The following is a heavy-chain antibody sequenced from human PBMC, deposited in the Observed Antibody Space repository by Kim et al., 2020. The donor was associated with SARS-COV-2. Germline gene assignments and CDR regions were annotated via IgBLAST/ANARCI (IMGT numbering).Heavy chain of an antibody. J-gene: IGHJ4*02. CDR3: AKSGQLDN. V-gene: IGHV3-23*01. Sequence: GGSLRLSCAASGFTFSSYAMSWVRQAPGKGLEWVSSIIDSGGSTSYAASVKGRFTISRDNSKNTLYLQMNSLRAEDTALYYCAKSGQLDNWGQGTLVTVSS. D-gene: IGHD5-12*01. CDR2: IIDSGGST. CDR1: GFTFSSYA.